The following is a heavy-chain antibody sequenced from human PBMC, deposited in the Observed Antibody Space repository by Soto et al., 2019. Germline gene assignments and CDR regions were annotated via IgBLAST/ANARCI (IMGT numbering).Heavy chain of an antibody. V-gene: IGHV1-2*04. CDR1: GYTFTGYY. CDR3: AREAPIPYFFGELFYYYYYGMDV. D-gene: IGHD3-10*01. CDR2: INPNSGGT. Sequence: ASVKVSCKASGYTFTGYYMHWVRQAPGQGLEWMGWINPNSGGTNYAQKFQGWVTMTRDTSISTAYMELSRLRSDDTAVYYCAREAPIPYFFGELFYYYYYGMDVWGKGTTVTVSS. J-gene: IGHJ6*04.